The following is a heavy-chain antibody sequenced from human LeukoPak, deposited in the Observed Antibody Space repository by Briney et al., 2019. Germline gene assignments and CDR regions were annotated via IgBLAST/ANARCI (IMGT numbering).Heavy chain of an antibody. CDR2: ISGSAGST. CDR1: GFTLSNYA. CDR3: AKDRRYSSGLGAFDV. Sequence: PGGSLRLSCAVSGFTLSNYAMSWVRQAPGEGLEWVSGISGSAGSTNYADSVTDQFTLARDNSKNTLHLQMNSLRAGDTAVYYCAKDRRYSSGLGAFDVWGQRTMAAVSS. D-gene: IGHD6-19*01. J-gene: IGHJ3*01. V-gene: IGHV3-23*01.